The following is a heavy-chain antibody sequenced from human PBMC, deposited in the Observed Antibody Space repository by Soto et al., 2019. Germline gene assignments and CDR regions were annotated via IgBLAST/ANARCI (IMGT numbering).Heavy chain of an antibody. V-gene: IGHV1-3*01. Sequence: GASVKVSCKASGYTFISYAIHWVRQAPGQRLEWMGWINAGNGNTKYSQKFQGRVTITRDTSASTAYMELSSLRTEDTAVYYCAKDTYYHDSSGYYVFDYWGQGTLVTVSS. CDR3: AKDTYYHDSSGYYVFDY. J-gene: IGHJ4*02. CDR1: GYTFISYA. D-gene: IGHD3-22*01. CDR2: INAGNGNT.